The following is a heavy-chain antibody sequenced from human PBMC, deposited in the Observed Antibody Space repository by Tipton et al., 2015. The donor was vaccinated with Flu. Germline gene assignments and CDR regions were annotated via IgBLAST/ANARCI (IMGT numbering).Heavy chain of an antibody. CDR3: ARDLWNDRRAYYYYGVDV. J-gene: IGHJ6*02. Sequence: TLSLTCTVSGGSISNYYWGWIRQPPGKGLEWIGTIYYLGKTYYNPSLKSRVTMSVDTSRNQFSLELRSVTAADTAVYYCARDLWNDRRAYYYYGVDVWGQGTTVTVSS. V-gene: IGHV4-39*07. D-gene: IGHD1-1*01. CDR2: IYYLGKT. CDR1: GGSISNYY.